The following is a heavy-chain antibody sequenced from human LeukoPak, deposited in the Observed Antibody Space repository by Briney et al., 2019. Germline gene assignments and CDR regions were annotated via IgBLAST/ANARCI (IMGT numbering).Heavy chain of an antibody. Sequence: GGSLRLSCAASGLTLSSHTMNWVRQAPGKGLEYISSVTNGGITYYADSVKGRFTISRDNSKNTLYLQMNSLRAEDTAVYYCAQRIAVRPYPFGNWGQGTLVTVSS. D-gene: IGHD6-6*01. CDR2: VTNGGIT. J-gene: IGHJ4*02. CDR3: AQRIAVRPYPFGN. V-gene: IGHV3-23*01. CDR1: GLTLSSHT.